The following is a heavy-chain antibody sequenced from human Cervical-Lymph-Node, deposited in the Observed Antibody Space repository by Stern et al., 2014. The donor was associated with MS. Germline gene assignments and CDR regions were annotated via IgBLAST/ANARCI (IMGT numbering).Heavy chain of an antibody. CDR1: GFSLSTSGVG. CDR3: AHRRGYGYDY. D-gene: IGHD5-18*01. CDR2: TYWDDDK. Sequence: QVTLRESGPTLVKPTQTLTLTCTFSGFSLSTSGVGVGWIRQPPGKALEVLALTYWDDDKRCSPAQTCRPTTNKDTSKNQVILTMTNMDPVDTATYYCAHRRGYGYDYWGQGTLVTVSS. J-gene: IGHJ4*02. V-gene: IGHV2-5*02.